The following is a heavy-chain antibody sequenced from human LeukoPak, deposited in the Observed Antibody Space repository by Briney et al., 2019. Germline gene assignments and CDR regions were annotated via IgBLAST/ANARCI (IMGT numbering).Heavy chain of an antibody. CDR3: ATTSRHFDY. Sequence: GEPLKISCKGSGYSFTSYWIGWARQMPGRGLEWMGIVYPGDSETRYSTTFQGQVTISADKSINTAYLHWSSLRASDTAIYYCATTSRHFDYWGQGTLLTVSS. CDR1: GYSFTSYW. J-gene: IGHJ4*02. D-gene: IGHD6-6*01. CDR2: VYPGDSET. V-gene: IGHV5-51*01.